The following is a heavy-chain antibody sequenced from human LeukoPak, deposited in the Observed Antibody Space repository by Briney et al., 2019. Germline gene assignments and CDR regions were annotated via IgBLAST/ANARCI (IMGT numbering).Heavy chain of an antibody. CDR2: ISGSGGST. D-gene: IGHD3-9*01. Sequence: GGSLRLSCAASGFTFSSYAMSWVRQAPGKGLEWVSAISGSGGSTYYADSVKGRFTIPRDNSKNTLYLQMNSLRAEDTAVYYCAKTEGLRYFDWLPPPGRFGMDVWGQGTTVTVSS. J-gene: IGHJ6*02. CDR1: GFTFSSYA. V-gene: IGHV3-23*01. CDR3: AKTEGLRYFDWLPPPGRFGMDV.